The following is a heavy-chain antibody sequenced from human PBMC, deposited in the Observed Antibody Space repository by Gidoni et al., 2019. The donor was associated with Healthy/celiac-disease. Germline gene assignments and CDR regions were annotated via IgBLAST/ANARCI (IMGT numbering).Heavy chain of an antibody. CDR1: GFTFSYYY. J-gene: IGHJ4*02. D-gene: IGHD2-2*01. CDR2: ISSSGSTI. CDR3: AREPRRYCSSTSCYYW. Sequence: QVQLVASGGGLVKPGGSLRLSCAASGFTFSYYYMSWIRQAPGKGLEWVSYISSSGSTIYYADSVKGRFTISRDNAKNALYLQMNSLRAEDTAVYYCAREPRRYCSSTSCYYWWGQGTLVTVSS. V-gene: IGHV3-11*01.